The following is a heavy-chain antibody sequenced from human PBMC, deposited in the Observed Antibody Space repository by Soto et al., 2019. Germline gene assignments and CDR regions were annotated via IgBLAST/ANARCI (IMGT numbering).Heavy chain of an antibody. CDR3: AKNREGVAFDI. CDR1: GFTFSSYG. Sequence: WSLRLSCAASGFTFSSYGMHWVRQAPGKGLEWVAVISYDGSNKYYADSVKGRFTISRDNSKNTLYLQMNSLRAEDTAVYYCAKNREGVAFDIWGQGTMVTVS. V-gene: IGHV3-30*18. J-gene: IGHJ3*02. D-gene: IGHD3-10*01. CDR2: ISYDGSNK.